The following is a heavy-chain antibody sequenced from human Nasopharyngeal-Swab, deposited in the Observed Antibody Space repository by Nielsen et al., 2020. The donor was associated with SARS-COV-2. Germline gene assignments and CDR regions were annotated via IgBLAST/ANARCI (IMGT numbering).Heavy chain of an antibody. CDR1: GFTFSSYW. Sequence: GASRKISCAASGFTFSSYWMSWVSQAPGKGLEWVANIKQDGSEKYYVDSVKGRFTISRDNAKNSLYLQMNSLRAEDTAVYYCAREWRERGLGSSGSRPQANAFDIWGQGTMVTVSS. J-gene: IGHJ3*02. CDR3: AREWRERGLGSSGSRPQANAFDI. V-gene: IGHV3-7*01. D-gene: IGHD1-26*01. CDR2: IKQDGSEK.